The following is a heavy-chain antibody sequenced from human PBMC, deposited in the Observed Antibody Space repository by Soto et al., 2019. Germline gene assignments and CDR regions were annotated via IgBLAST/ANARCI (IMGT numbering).Heavy chain of an antibody. CDR2: VKQDGSEK. Sequence: VGSLRLSCAASGFTFSSYWMSWVRQAPGKGLEWVANVKQDGSEKYYVDSVKGRFTISRDNAKNSLYLQMNSLRAEDTAVYYCARDTLIAAASLRTWYYYGMDVWGQGTTVTVSS. CDR3: ARDTLIAAASLRTWYYYGMDV. CDR1: GFTFSSYW. D-gene: IGHD6-13*01. J-gene: IGHJ6*02. V-gene: IGHV3-7*03.